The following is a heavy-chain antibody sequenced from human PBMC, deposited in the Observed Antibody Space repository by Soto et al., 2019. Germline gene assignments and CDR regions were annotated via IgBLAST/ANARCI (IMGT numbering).Heavy chain of an antibody. CDR1: GYTFTGYY. V-gene: IGHV1-2*04. D-gene: IGHD2-15*01. Sequence: QVQLVQSGAEVKKPGASVKVSCKASGYTFTGYYMHWVRQAPGQGLEWMGWINPNSGGTNYAQKFQGWVTMTRDTSISTAYMELSRRRSDDTAVDYCASVGRERSSEEYFQHWGQGTLVTVSS. J-gene: IGHJ1*01. CDR2: INPNSGGT. CDR3: ASVGRERSSEEYFQH.